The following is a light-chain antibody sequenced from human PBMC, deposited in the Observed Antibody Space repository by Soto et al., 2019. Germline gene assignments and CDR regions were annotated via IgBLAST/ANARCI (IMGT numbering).Light chain of an antibody. CDR3: QHYNDYSWT. CDR1: QSISVW. V-gene: IGKV1-5*03. Sequence: DIHMTQSPSTLSASVGDRVTITCRASQSISVWLALYQQKPGKAPNLLIYKTSSLETGVPSRFSGSGSGTEFTLTISSLQPDDFATYYCQHYNDYSWTFGQGTKVEIK. CDR2: KTS. J-gene: IGKJ1*01.